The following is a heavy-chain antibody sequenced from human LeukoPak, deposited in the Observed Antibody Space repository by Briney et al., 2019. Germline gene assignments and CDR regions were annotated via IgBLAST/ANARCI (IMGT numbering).Heavy chain of an antibody. D-gene: IGHD3-9*01. CDR1: GYTFTGYY. J-gene: IGHJ4*02. Sequence: GASVKVSCKASGYTFTGYYMHWVRQAPGQGLEWMGWINPNSGVTNYAQKFQGRVTMTRDTSINTVCMELTTLRYDDTAEYYCARSLPSTGYNRLDYWGQGSLVIVSS. V-gene: IGHV1-2*02. CDR3: ARSLPSTGYNRLDY. CDR2: INPNSGVT.